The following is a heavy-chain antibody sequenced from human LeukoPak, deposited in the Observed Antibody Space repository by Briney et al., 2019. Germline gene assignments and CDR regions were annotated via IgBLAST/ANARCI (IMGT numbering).Heavy chain of an antibody. CDR3: ARHGHDHYGFLHPFDY. Sequence: KSSETLSLTCTVSGGSISSSSYYWGWIRQPPGKGLEWIGSIYYSGSTYYNPSLKSRVTISVDTSKNQFSLKLSSVTAADTAVYYCARHGHDHYGFLHPFDYWGQGTLVTVSS. J-gene: IGHJ4*02. CDR2: IYYSGST. V-gene: IGHV4-39*01. CDR1: GGSISSSSYY. D-gene: IGHD3-16*01.